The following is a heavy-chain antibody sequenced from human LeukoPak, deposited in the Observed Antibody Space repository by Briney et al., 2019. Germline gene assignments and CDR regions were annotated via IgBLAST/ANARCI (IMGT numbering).Heavy chain of an antibody. CDR1: GGSFSGYY. Sequence: SETLSLTCAVYGGSFSGYYWSWIRQPPGKGLEWIGEIDHSGSTNYNPSLKSRVTISVDTSKNQFSLKLSSVTAADTAVYYCARISAAAAPGYFDYWGQGTLVTVSS. D-gene: IGHD6-13*01. V-gene: IGHV4-34*01. CDR3: ARISAAAAPGYFDY. J-gene: IGHJ4*02. CDR2: IDHSGST.